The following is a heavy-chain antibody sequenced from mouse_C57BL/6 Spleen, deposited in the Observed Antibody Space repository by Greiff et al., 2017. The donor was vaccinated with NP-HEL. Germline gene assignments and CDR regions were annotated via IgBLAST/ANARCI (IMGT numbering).Heavy chain of an antibody. D-gene: IGHD1-1*01. CDR3: ARRTTVVDGWYFDV. Sequence: VQLQQSGPELVKPGASVKISCKASGYAFSSSWMNWVKQRPGKGLEWIGRIYPGDGDTNYNGKFKGKATLTADKSSSTAYMQLSSLTSEDSAVYFCARRTTVVDGWYFDVWGTGTTVTVSS. CDR1: GYAFSSSW. V-gene: IGHV1-82*01. J-gene: IGHJ1*03. CDR2: IYPGDGDT.